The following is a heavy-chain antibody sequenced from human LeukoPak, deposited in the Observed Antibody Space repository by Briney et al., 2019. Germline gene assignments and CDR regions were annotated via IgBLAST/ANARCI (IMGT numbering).Heavy chain of an antibody. V-gene: IGHV4-30-4*01. CDR2: IYYSGST. CDR3: ARGITMIVVVSHNWFDP. J-gene: IGHJ5*02. CDR1: GGSVSSGDYY. D-gene: IGHD3-22*01. Sequence: SQTLSLTCTVSGGSVSSGDYYWSWIRQPPGKGLEWIGYIYYSGSTYYNPSLKSRVTISVDTSKNQFSLKLSSVTAADTAVYYCARGITMIVVVSHNWFDPWGQGTLVTVSS.